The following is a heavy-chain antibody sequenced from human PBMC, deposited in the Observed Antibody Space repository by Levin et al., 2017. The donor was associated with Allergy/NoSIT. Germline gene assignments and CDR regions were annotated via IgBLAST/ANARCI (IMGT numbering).Heavy chain of an antibody. CDR2: INPNSGGP. J-gene: IGHJ4*02. D-gene: IGHD6-13*01. CDR1: GYTFTGYY. Sequence: ASVKVSCKASGYTFTGYYMHWVRQAPGQGLEWMGWINPNSGGPNYAQKFQGRVTMTRDTSISTAYMELSRLRSDDTAVYYCARAGAAAGIIDYWGQGTQVTVSS. V-gene: IGHV1-2*02. CDR3: ARAGAAAGIIDY.